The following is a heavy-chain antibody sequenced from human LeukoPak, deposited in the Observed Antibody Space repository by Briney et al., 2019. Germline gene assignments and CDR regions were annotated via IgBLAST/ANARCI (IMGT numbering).Heavy chain of an antibody. D-gene: IGHD3-10*01. V-gene: IGHV4-4*09. CDR3: ARSGDYGSGSYY. Sequence: SETLSLTCTVSGGSISSYYWSWIRQPPGKGLEWIGYIHTGGSTNYNPSLKSRVTISVDTSKNQFSLKLNSVTAADTAVYYCARSGDYGSGSYYWGQGTLVTVSS. CDR2: IHTGGST. J-gene: IGHJ4*02. CDR1: GGSISSYY.